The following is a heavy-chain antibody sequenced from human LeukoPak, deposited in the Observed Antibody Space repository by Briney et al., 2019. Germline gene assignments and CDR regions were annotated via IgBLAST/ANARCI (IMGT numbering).Heavy chain of an antibody. CDR2: IYSDGST. CDR1: GLTVSSSY. D-gene: IGHD5-12*01. V-gene: IGHV3-66*01. J-gene: IGHJ4*02. Sequence: PGGSLRLSCATSGLTVSSSYLSWVRQAPGKGREWVSVIYSDGSTYYADSVKGRFTISRDNSKNTLFLQMNSLRAEDTAVYYCARWVVATMFDYWGPGTLVTVSS. CDR3: ARWVVATMFDY.